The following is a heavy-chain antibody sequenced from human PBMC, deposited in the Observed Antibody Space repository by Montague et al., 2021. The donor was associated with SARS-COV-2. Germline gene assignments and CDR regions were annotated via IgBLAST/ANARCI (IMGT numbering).Heavy chain of an antibody. Sequence: YLRLSCAASGFTFSGYDINWVRQAPGKGLEWVSYISNSGNTKYYADSAKGRFTISRDNAKNSLYLQMNSLRAEDTAVYYCARAGEDYYYDSSGFLYWGQGILVTVSS. V-gene: IGHV3-48*03. CDR2: ISNSGNTK. D-gene: IGHD3-22*01. CDR3: ARAGEDYYYDSSGFLY. J-gene: IGHJ4*02. CDR1: GFTFSGYD.